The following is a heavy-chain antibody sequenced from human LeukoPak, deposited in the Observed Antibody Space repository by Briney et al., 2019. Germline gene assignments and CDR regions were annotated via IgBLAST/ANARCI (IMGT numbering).Heavy chain of an antibody. CDR2: ISSGSNDI. D-gene: IGHD3-10*01. J-gene: IGHJ4*02. CDR3: ARDHDMVRGVPLDY. V-gene: IGHV3-21*01. CDR1: GFTFSSYS. Sequence: PGGSLRLSCAGSGFTFSSYSMNWVRQAPGKGLEWVSFISSGSNDIYYADSVKGRFTISRDNAKNSLYLEMNSLRAEDTAVYYCARDHDMVRGVPLDYWGQGTLVTVSS.